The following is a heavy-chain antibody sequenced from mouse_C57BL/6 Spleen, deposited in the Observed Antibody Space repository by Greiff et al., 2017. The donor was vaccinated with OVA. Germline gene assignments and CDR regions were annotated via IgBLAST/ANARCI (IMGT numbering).Heavy chain of an antibody. Sequence: QVQLQQPGAELVRPGSSVKLSCKASGYTFTSYWMHWVWGGAIQGLEWRGNIDGSDRETHYNQKVKDKATLTVDKSSSTAYMQLSSLTSEDSAVYYCARAPITTVVATSFDYWGQGTTLTVSS. CDR2: IDGSDRET. V-gene: IGHV1-52*01. D-gene: IGHD1-1*01. J-gene: IGHJ2*01. CDR3: ARAPITTVVATSFDY. CDR1: GYTFTSYW.